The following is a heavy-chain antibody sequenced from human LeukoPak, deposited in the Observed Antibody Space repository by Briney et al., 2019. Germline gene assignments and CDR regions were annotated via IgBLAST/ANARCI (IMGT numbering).Heavy chain of an antibody. V-gene: IGHV3-30-3*01. J-gene: IGHJ6*02. CDR2: ISYDGSNK. CDR1: GFTFSSYA. Sequence: PGGSLRLSCAASGFTFSSYAMHWVRQAPGKGLEWVAVISYDGSNKYYADSVKGRFTISRDNSKNTLYLQMNSLRAEDTAVYYCARVPAPSSYYYYYGMDVWGQGTTVTVSS. CDR3: ARVPAPSSYYYYYGMDV.